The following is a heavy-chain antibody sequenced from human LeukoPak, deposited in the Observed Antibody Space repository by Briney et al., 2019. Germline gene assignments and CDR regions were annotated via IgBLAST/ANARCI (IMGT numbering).Heavy chain of an antibody. D-gene: IGHD3-22*01. CDR2: IYSDGSI. Sequence: PGGSLRLSCAASGFTVSSNHMSWVRQAPGKGLEWVSVIYSDGSINYADSVKGRFTLSRDNSKNTLCLQTNSLRAEDTAVYYCARDGQERDTSAPHYWGQATLVTVSS. CDR3: ARDGQERDTSAPHY. CDR1: GFTVSSNH. V-gene: IGHV3-53*01. J-gene: IGHJ4*02.